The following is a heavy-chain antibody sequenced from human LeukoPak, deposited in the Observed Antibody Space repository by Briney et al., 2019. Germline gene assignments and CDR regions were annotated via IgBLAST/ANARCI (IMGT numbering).Heavy chain of an antibody. V-gene: IGHV3-30*04. CDR1: GFTFSSYA. J-gene: IGHJ4*02. CDR2: ISYDGSNK. CDR3: AGAQQLVSGRFDY. D-gene: IGHD6-13*01. Sequence: PGGSLRLSCAASGFTFSSYAMHWVRQAPGKGLEWVAVISYDGSNKYYADSVKGRFTISRDNAKNSLYLQMNSLRAEDTAVYYCAGAQQLVSGRFDYWGQGTLVTVSS.